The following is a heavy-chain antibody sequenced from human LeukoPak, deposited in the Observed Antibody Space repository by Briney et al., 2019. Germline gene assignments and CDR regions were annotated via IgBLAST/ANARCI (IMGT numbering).Heavy chain of an antibody. D-gene: IGHD6-19*01. Sequence: ASVKVSCKASGGTFSSYAISWVRQAPGQGLERMGRIIPILGIANYAQKFQGRVTITADKSTSTAYMELSSLRSEDTAVYYCARDKGAVAGYWGQGTLVTVSS. J-gene: IGHJ4*02. CDR3: ARDKGAVAGY. V-gene: IGHV1-69*04. CDR2: IIPILGIA. CDR1: GGTFSSYA.